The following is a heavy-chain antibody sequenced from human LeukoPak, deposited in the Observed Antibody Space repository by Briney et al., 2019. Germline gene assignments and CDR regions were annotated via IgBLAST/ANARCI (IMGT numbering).Heavy chain of an antibody. CDR2: IHRGGNT. V-gene: IGHV3-66*01. Sequence: GGSLRLSCAASGFTVSGDYMSWVRQAPGKGLEWLSVIHRGGNTYYADSVKGRFTISRDSSKNTVFLQMDSLRAEDTAVYYCARDPGYGLGVDYGDYWGQGTLVTVSS. D-gene: IGHD3-10*01. J-gene: IGHJ4*02. CDR1: GFTVSGDY. CDR3: ARDPGYGLGVDYGDY.